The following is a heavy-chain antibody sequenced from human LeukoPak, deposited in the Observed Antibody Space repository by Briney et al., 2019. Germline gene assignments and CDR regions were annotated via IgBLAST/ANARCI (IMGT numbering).Heavy chain of an antibody. CDR2: ISGSGGST. D-gene: IGHD2-21*02. Sequence: PGGSLRLSCAASGFTFSSYAMSWVRQAPGKGLEWVSAISGSGGSTYYADSVKGRFTISRDNSKNTLYPQMNSLRAEDTAVYYCAKPPYCGGDCYSGFDYWGQGTLVTVSS. CDR3: AKPPYCGGDCYSGFDY. CDR1: GFTFSSYA. V-gene: IGHV3-23*01. J-gene: IGHJ4*02.